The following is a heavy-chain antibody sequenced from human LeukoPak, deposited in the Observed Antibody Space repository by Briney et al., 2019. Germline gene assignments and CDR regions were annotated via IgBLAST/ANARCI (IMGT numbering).Heavy chain of an antibody. CDR2: IYYSGST. D-gene: IGHD6-13*01. CDR3: ARHFWGDSSIAAAGYFDY. Sequence: SETLSLTCTVSGGSISSYYWSWIRQPPGKGLEWIGYIYYSGSTNYNPSLKSRVTISVDTSKNQFSLKLSSVTAADTAVYYCARHFWGDSSIAAAGYFDYWGQGTLVTVSS. CDR1: GGSISSYY. J-gene: IGHJ4*02. V-gene: IGHV4-59*08.